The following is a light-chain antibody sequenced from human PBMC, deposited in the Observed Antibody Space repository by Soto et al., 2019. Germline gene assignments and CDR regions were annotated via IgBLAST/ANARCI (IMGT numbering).Light chain of an antibody. Sequence: QAVVTQPASVSGSPGQSITMSCTGTSSDVGGYNYVSWYQQHPGKAPKLLIYDVSNRPSGVSNRFSGSKSGNTASLTISGLQAEDEADYYCSSYTTSSVVFGGGTKLTVL. CDR3: SSYTTSSVV. CDR2: DVS. CDR1: SSDVGGYNY. V-gene: IGLV2-14*01. J-gene: IGLJ2*01.